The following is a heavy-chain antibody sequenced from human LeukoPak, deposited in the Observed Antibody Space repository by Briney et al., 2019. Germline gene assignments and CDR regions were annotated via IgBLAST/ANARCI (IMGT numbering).Heavy chain of an antibody. D-gene: IGHD3-9*01. CDR2: IYYSGST. CDR1: GGSISSSSYY. CDR3: QRTSYDILTGYYIDY. Sequence: SETLSLTCSVSGGSISSSSYYWGWIRQPPGKGLEWIGYIYYSGSTNYNPSLKRRVTISVDTSKNQFSLKLSSVTAAETAVYYSQRTSYDILTGYYIDYWGQGTLVTVSS. V-gene: IGHV4-61*05. J-gene: IGHJ4*02.